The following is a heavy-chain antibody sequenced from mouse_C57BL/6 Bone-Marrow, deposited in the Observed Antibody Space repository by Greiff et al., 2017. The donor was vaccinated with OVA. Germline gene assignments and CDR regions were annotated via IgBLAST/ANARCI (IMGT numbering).Heavy chain of an antibody. CDR1: GYSITSGYY. CDR3: ARDRAHYDYDRAWFAY. CDR2: ISYDGSN. V-gene: IGHV3-6*01. J-gene: IGHJ3*01. Sequence: DVKLQESGPGLVKPSQSLSLTCSVTGYSITSGYYWNWIRQFPGNKLEWMGYISYDGSNNYNPSLKNRISITRDTSKNQFFLKLNSVTTEDTATYYCARDRAHYDYDRAWFAYWGQGTLVTVSA. D-gene: IGHD2-4*01.